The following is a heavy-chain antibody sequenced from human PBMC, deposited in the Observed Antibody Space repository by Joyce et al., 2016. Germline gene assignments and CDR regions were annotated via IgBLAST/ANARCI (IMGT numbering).Heavy chain of an antibody. CDR3: ARDTAMATGYYYYGMDV. J-gene: IGHJ6*02. CDR2: INPSGGST. V-gene: IGHV1-46*01. D-gene: IGHD5-18*01. Sequence: QVQLVQSGAEVKKPGASVKVSCKASGYTFTNYYMHWVRQAPGQGLEWMGIINPSGGSTNSAQKFQGRVTMTRDTSTSTVYMELSSLSSEDTAVYYCARDTAMATGYYYYGMDVWGQGTTVTVSS. CDR1: GYTFTNYY.